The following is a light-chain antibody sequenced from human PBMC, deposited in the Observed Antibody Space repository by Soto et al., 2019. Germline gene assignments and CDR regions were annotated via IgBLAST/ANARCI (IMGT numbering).Light chain of an antibody. V-gene: IGKV3-15*01. Sequence: EIVMTQSPATLSVSPGERATLSGRASQSVSSNLAWYQQKPGQGPRLIICGAATRATGIPARFSGSGSGTEFTLSISSRQSEHFAVYYCQQYNNWPPFSFGPGTKVDIK. J-gene: IGKJ3*01. CDR2: GAA. CDR1: QSVSSN. CDR3: QQYNNWPPFS.